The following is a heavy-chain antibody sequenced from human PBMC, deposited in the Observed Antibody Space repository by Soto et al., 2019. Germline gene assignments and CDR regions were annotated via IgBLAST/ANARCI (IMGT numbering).Heavy chain of an antibody. J-gene: IGHJ4*02. Sequence: SETLSLTCTVSGDSISSSSYYWGWFRQPPGKGLEWIANIYYSGTAYYTPSLKSRVAISVDTSKNQFSLKLSSVTAADTAVFYCAKLTRRASVPGDYWGQGTLVTVSS. CDR3: AKLTRRASVPGDY. CDR1: GDSISSSSYY. V-gene: IGHV4-39*01. D-gene: IGHD6-19*01. CDR2: IYYSGTA.